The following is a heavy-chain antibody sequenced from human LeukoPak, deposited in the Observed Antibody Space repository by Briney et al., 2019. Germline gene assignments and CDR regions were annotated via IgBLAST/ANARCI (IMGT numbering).Heavy chain of an antibody. CDR3: ASQSRMGYDSSGYYY. V-gene: IGHV3-21*01. CDR1: GFTFSSYS. J-gene: IGHJ4*02. D-gene: IGHD3-22*01. Sequence: PGGSLRLSCAASGFTFSSYSMNWVRQAPGKGLEWVSSISSSSSYIYYADSVKGRFTISRDNAKNSLYLQMNSLRAEDTAVYYCASQSRMGYDSSGYYYWGQGTLVTVPS. CDR2: ISSSSSYI.